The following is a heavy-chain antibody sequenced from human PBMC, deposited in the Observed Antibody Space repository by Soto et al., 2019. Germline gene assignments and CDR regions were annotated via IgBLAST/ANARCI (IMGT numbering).Heavy chain of an antibody. D-gene: IGHD6-19*01. V-gene: IGHV4-59*01. J-gene: IGHJ5*02. CDR1: GGSISNYY. CDR3: ARGAVAGTGLNWFDP. CDR2: IYYSGNT. Sequence: SETLFLTCTVSGGSISNYYWTWIRQPPGKGLEWIGYIYYSGNTNYNPSLKSRVTISLDTSKNQLSLKVSSVTAADTAVYYCARGAVAGTGLNWFDPWGQGTLVTVSS.